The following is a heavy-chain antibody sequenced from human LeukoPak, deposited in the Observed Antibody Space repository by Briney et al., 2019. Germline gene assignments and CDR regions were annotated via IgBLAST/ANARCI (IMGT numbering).Heavy chain of an antibody. CDR2: ISSSSSYI. CDR3: AKDLMGARIGDAFDI. V-gene: IGHV3-21*04. D-gene: IGHD1-26*01. CDR1: GFTFSSYS. Sequence: GGSLRLSCAASGFTFSSYSMNWVRQAPGKGLEWVSSISSSSSYIYYADSVKGRFTISRDNSKNTLYLQMNSLRAEDTAVYYCAKDLMGARIGDAFDIWGQGTMVTVSS. J-gene: IGHJ3*02.